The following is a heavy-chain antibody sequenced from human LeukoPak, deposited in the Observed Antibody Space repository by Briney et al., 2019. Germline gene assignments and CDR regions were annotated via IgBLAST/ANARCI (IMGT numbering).Heavy chain of an antibody. J-gene: IGHJ4*02. CDR1: GYTFTSYG. CDR2: ISAYNGNT. CDR3: ARNSYSSSWKTVGYDY. Sequence: GASVKVSCKASGYTFTSYGISWVRQAPGQGLEWMGWISAYNGNTNYAQKLQGRVTMTTDTSTSTAYMELRSLRSDDTAVYYCARNSYSSSWKTVGYDYWGQGTLVTVSS. V-gene: IGHV1-18*01. D-gene: IGHD6-13*01.